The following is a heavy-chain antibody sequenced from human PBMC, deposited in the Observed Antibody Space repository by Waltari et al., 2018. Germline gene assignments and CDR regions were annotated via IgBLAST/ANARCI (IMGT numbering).Heavy chain of an antibody. Sequence: QVQLVQSGAEVKKPGASVKVSCKASGYTFTSYGISWVRQAPRQGLEWMGWSSGYNGNTNDEQKLQGRVTMTTDTSTSTAYMELRSLRSDDAAVYYCAAVERGPGPNWFDPWGQGTLVTVSS. CDR2: SSGYNGNT. V-gene: IGHV1-18*04. CDR1: GYTFTSYG. CDR3: AAVERGPGPNWFDP. J-gene: IGHJ5*02.